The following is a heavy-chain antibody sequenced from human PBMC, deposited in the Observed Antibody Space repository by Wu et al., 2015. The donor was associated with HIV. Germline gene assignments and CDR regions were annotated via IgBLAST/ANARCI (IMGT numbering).Heavy chain of an antibody. CDR3: VGRRSLDY. J-gene: IGHJ4*02. D-gene: IGHD3-16*02. V-gene: IGHV1-69-2*01. CDR1: GYTFIDQY. Sequence: EVHLVQSGAEVKKPGATVKISCKVSGYTFIDQYMHWVQQAPGKGLEWMGLVDPEDGETIYAEKFQGRVTITADTSTDTAYMELNSLRSDDTAIYYCVGRRSLDYWGQGTLVTVSS. CDR2: VDPEDGET.